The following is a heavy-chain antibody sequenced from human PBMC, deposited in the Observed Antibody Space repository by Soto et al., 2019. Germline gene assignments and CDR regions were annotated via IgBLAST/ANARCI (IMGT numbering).Heavy chain of an antibody. V-gene: IGHV4-61*01. CDR2: IYYSGTT. Sequence: SETLSLTCTVSGGSVSRGSYFWSWIRQPPGKGLEWIGYIYYSGTTNYNPSLKSRVTISLDTSNNQFSLKLSSVTAADTAVYYCARRGPGGRAFDLWGQGTMVTVSS. CDR1: GGSVSRGSYF. D-gene: IGHD3-16*01. CDR3: ARRGPGGRAFDL. J-gene: IGHJ3*01.